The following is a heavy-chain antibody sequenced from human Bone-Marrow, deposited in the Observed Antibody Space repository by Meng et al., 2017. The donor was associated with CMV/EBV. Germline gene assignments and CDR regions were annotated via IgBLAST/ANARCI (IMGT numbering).Heavy chain of an antibody. D-gene: IGHD3-22*01. V-gene: IGHV3-23*01. J-gene: IGHJ4*02. Sequence: GGSLRLSCTASGFTFSNYAMSWVRQAPGKGLEWVSAISGSGGSTHNRDSVKGRFTISRDNSKNTLYLQMNSLRAEDTAVYYCAKVSQYYDSGGYIDYWGQGTLVTVSS. CDR3: AKVSQYYDSGGYIDY. CDR2: ISGSGGST. CDR1: GFTFSNYA.